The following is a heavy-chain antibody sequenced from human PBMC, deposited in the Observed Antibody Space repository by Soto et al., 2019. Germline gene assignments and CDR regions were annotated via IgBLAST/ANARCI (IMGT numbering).Heavy chain of an antibody. V-gene: IGHV1-58*01. J-gene: IGHJ4*02. CDR3: AADLLIVGVPLPGY. CDR2: IVVGSGNT. D-gene: IGHD1-26*01. CDR1: GFTFTSSA. Sequence: ASVKVSCKASGFTFTSSAVQWVRQARGQRLEWIGWIVVGSGNTNYAQKFQERVTITRDMSTSTAYMELSSLRSEDTAVYYCAADLLIVGVPLPGYWGQGTLVTVSS.